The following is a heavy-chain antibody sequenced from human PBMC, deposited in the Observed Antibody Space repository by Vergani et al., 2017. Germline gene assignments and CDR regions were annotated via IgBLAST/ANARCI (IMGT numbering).Heavy chain of an antibody. J-gene: IGHJ3*02. CDR3: ARDRVVPARYAFDI. D-gene: IGHD2-2*01. CDR2: INPNSGGT. CDR1: GYTFTAYY. V-gene: IGHV1-2*02. Sequence: QVQLVQSGAEVGKPGASVKISCKASGYTFTAYYIHWVRQAPEQGLEWMGWINPNSGGTNYAQKFQGRVTMTRDTSISTAYMELSRLRSDDTAVYYCARDRVVPARYAFDIWGQGTMVTVSS.